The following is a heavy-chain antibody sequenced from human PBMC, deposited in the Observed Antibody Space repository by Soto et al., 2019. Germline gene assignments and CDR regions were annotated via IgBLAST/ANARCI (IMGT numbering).Heavy chain of an antibody. D-gene: IGHD6-6*01. CDR1: GGTFSSYA. CDR3: ASSETPEGIAARPDY. CDR2: IIPILGIA. V-gene: IGHV1-69*04. Sequence: ASVKVSCKASGGTFSSYAISWVRQAPGQGLEWMGRIIPILGIANYAQKFQGRVTITADKSTSTAYMELSSLRSEDTAVYYCASSETPEGIAARPDYWGQGTLVTVSS. J-gene: IGHJ4*02.